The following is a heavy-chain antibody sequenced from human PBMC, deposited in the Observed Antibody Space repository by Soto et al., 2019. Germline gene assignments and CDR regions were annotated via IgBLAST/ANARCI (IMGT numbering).Heavy chain of an antibody. J-gene: IGHJ6*02. CDR1: GFTVSSNY. CDR2: IYSGGST. D-gene: IGHD3-22*01. V-gene: IGHV3-53*01. Sequence: EVQLVESGGGLIQPGGSLRLSCAASGFTVSSNYMSWVRQAPGKGLEWVSVIYSGGSTYYADSVKGRFTISRDNSKNTLYLQMNSLRAEETDVYYCARDRQKGSGYYSRYYYGMDVWGQGTTVTVSS. CDR3: ARDRQKGSGYYSRYYYGMDV.